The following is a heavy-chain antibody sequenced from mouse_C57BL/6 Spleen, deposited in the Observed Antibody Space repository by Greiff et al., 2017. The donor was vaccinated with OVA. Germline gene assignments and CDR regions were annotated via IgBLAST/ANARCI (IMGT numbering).Heavy chain of an antibody. J-gene: IGHJ4*01. V-gene: IGHV1-76*01. CDR1: GYTFTDYY. Sequence: QVQLQQSGAELVRPGASVKLSCKASGYTFTDYYINWVKQRPGQGLEWIARIYPGSGNTYYNEKFKGKATLTAEKSSSTAYMQLSSLTSEDSAVYFCASLYYSNYWYAMDYWGQGTSVTVSS. CDR2: IYPGSGNT. CDR3: ASLYYSNYWYAMDY. D-gene: IGHD2-5*01.